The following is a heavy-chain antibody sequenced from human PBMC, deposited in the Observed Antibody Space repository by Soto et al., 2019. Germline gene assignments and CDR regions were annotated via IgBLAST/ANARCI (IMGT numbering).Heavy chain of an antibody. V-gene: IGHV3-23*01. CDR2: ITGSGGGT. J-gene: IGHJ4*02. Sequence: EVQLLESGGGLVQPAGSLRLSCAASGFTFSNYAMSWVRQAPGKGLEWVSVITGSGGGTYFVDSVKGRFTISRDNSKNTVYLQMNSLRAEDTDVYYCAKRPHTSAGFDYWGQGTLVTVSS. CDR1: GFTFSNYA. D-gene: IGHD6-13*01. CDR3: AKRPHTSAGFDY.